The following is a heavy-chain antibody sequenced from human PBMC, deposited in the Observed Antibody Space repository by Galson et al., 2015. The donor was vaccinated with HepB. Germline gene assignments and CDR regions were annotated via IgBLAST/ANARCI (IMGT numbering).Heavy chain of an antibody. CDR1: GGTFSSYA. CDR2: IIPMYDIG. CDR3: ARAREEYTSSSGLSL. J-gene: IGHJ4*02. D-gene: IGHD6-6*01. V-gene: IGHV1-69*10. Sequence: SVKVSCKASGGTFSSYAIFWVRQAPGQGLEWMGGIIPMYDIGNCAQKFQDRVTITADKSTSTAYMELSSLRSDDTAMYYCARAREEYTSSSGLSLWGQGTLVTVSP.